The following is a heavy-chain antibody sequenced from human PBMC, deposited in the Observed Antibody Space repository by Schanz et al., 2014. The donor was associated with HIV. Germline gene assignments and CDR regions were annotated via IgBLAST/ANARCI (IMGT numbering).Heavy chain of an antibody. Sequence: QDHLLQSGPEVKKPGASVKVSCKASGYTFIDYGISWVRQAPGQGLEWMGWISAYSGNTDYGQRFQGRVTMTTDRSTSTAYMELRSLRSEDTAVYYCAREIKGPAAGNALDIWGQGTLVTVSS. CDR3: AREIKGPAAGNALDI. CDR1: GYTFIDYG. CDR2: ISAYSGNT. J-gene: IGHJ3*02. V-gene: IGHV1-18*01. D-gene: IGHD6-13*01.